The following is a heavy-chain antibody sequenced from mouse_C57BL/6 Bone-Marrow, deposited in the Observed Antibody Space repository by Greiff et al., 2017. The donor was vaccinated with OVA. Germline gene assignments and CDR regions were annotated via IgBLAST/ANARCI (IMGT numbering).Heavy chain of an antibody. Sequence: QVQLQQSGAELVRPGTSVKVSCKASGYAFTNYLIEWVKQRPGQGLEWIGVINPGSGGTKYNEKFKGKATLTADKSSSTAYMQLSSLTSEDSAVYFCARSTVYYFDYWGQGTTLTVSS. D-gene: IGHD1-1*01. V-gene: IGHV1-54*01. CDR3: ARSTVYYFDY. J-gene: IGHJ2*01. CDR2: INPGSGGT. CDR1: GYAFTNYL.